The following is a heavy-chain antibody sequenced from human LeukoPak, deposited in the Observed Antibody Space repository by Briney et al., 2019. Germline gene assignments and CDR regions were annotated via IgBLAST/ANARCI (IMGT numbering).Heavy chain of an antibody. D-gene: IGHD2/OR15-2a*01. CDR2: ISYDGSNK. CDR3: AKGKTPSFLRVSMDV. CDR1: GFTFSSYG. V-gene: IGHV3-30*18. Sequence: PGGSLRLSCAASGFTFSSYGMHWVRQAPGKGLEWVAVISYDGSNKYYADSVKGRFTISRDNSKNTLYLQMNSLRAEDTAVYYCAKGKTPSFLRVSMDVWGQGTTVTVSS. J-gene: IGHJ6*02.